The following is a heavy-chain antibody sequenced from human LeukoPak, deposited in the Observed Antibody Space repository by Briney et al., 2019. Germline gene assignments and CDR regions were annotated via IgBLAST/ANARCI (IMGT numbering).Heavy chain of an antibody. Sequence: PGGSLRLSCAASGFTFSSYSMNWVRQAPGKGLEWVSSISSSSSYIYYADSVKGRFTISRDNAKNSLYLQMNSLRAEDTAVYYCARAGSSTTLVVTDWYFDLWGRGTLVTVSS. D-gene: IGHD2-21*02. CDR1: GFTFSSYS. CDR2: ISSSSSYI. J-gene: IGHJ2*01. V-gene: IGHV3-21*01. CDR3: ARAGSSTTLVVTDWYFDL.